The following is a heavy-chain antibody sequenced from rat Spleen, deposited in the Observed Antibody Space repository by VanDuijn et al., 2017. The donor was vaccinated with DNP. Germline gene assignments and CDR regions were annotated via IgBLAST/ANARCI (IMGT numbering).Heavy chain of an antibody. J-gene: IGHJ2*01. D-gene: IGHD1-11*01. CDR3: TTTEGIVSLYFDY. CDR1: GFTFSDYY. Sequence: EVQLVESGGGLVQPGRSLKLSCAASGFTFSDYYMAWVRQAPTKGLEWVASISYDGGSTYYRDSGKGRFTISRDNAKSSLYLQMDSLRSEDTAPYYCTTTEGIVSLYFDYWGQGVMVTVSS. CDR2: ISYDGGST. V-gene: IGHV5-20*01.